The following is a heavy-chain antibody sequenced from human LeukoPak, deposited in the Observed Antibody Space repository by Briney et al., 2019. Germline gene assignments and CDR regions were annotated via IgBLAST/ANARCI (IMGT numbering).Heavy chain of an antibody. CDR1: GGSISSSSYY. J-gene: IGHJ4*02. CDR2: LYYSGST. D-gene: IGHD5-18*01. Sequence: SETLSLTCTVSGGSISSSSYYWGWIRQPPGKGLEWIGSLYYSGSTYYNPPLKSRVTISVDTSKNQFSLKLSSVTAADTAVYYCARAYSYGPKGYFDYWGQGTLVTVAS. CDR3: ARAYSYGPKGYFDY. V-gene: IGHV4-39*07.